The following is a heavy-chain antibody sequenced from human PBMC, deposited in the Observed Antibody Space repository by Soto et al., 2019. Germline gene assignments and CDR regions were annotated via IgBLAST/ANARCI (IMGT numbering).Heavy chain of an antibody. CDR1: GGSISSGDYY. D-gene: IGHD2-8*01. J-gene: IGHJ6*02. CDR2: IYYSGST. Sequence: TSETLSLTCTVSGGSISSGDYYWSWIRQPPGKGLEWIGYIYYSGSTYYNPSLKSRVTISVDTSKNQFSLKLSSVTAADTAVYYCARVVWTHYYYGMDVWGQGTTVTVSS. V-gene: IGHV4-30-4*01. CDR3: ARVVWTHYYYGMDV.